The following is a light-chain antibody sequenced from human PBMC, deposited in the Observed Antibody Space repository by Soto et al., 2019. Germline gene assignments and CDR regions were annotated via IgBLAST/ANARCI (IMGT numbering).Light chain of an antibody. V-gene: IGLV2-8*01. CDR1: SSDVGGYNY. CDR3: SSFAGGGNPVP. Sequence: QSALTQPPSASGSLGQSVTISCTGTSSDVGGYNYVSWHQQHPGKAPKLMIYEVTKRPSGVPDRFSGSKSGNTASLTVSGLQAEDEADYYCSSFAGGGNPVPFGGGTKVTVL. J-gene: IGLJ2*01. CDR2: EVT.